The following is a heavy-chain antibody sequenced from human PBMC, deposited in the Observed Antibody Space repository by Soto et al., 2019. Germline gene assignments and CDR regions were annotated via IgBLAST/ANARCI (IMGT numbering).Heavy chain of an antibody. CDR3: ARVGGLYCSGGSCYPKNWFDP. D-gene: IGHD2-15*01. CDR2: IIPIFGTA. V-gene: IGHV1-69*12. Sequence: QVQLVQSGAEVKKPGSSVKVSCKASGGTFSSYAISWVRQAPGQGLEWMGGIIPIFGTATYAQKFQGRVTITADESTSTAYMELSSLRSEDTAVYYCARVGGLYCSGGSCYPKNWFDPWGQGTLVTVSS. CDR1: GGTFSSYA. J-gene: IGHJ5*02.